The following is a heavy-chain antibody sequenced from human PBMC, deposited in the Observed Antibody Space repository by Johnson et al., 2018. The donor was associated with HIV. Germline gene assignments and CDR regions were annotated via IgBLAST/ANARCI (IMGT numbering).Heavy chain of an antibody. Sequence: VQLVESGGGLVQRGGSLRLSCPASGFTVSSNYMTWVRQAPGKGLEWVSVIYSGGSTYYADPVKGRFTISRDHSENTLYLQMNSLRPEDTAVYFCARDGKYSSIGPDAFDVWGQGTMVAVSS. CDR2: IYSGGST. D-gene: IGHD6-13*01. J-gene: IGHJ3*01. V-gene: IGHV3-66*02. CDR1: GFTVSSNY. CDR3: ARDGKYSSIGPDAFDV.